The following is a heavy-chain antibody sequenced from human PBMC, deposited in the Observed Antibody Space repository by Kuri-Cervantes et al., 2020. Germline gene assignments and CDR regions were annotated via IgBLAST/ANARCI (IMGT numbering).Heavy chain of an antibody. D-gene: IGHD6-19*01. V-gene: IGHV3-33*01. J-gene: IGHJ4*02. CDR2: IWYDGSNK. CDR3: ARAGASGLHDY. CDR1: RFTFSSYG. Sequence: GESLKISCAASRFTFSSYGMHWVRQAPGKGLEWVAVIWYDGSNKYYADPVKGRFTISRDNSKNTLYLQMNSLRAEDTAVYYCARAGASGLHDYWGQGTLVTVSS.